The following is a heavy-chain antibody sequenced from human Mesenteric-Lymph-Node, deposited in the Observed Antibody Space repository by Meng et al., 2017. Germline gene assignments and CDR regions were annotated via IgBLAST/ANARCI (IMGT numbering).Heavy chain of an antibody. D-gene: IGHD3-22*01. V-gene: IGHV3-33*01. J-gene: IGHJ4*02. CDR1: GFTFNNYG. CDR3: ARSITMIVTPTDY. Sequence: GGSLRLSCAASGFTFNNYGFHWVRQAPGKGLEWVAVIFYDGSKQFYADSVRGRFTVSRDSSKSTVHLHMNSLRAEDTAMYFCARSITMIVTPTDYWGQGTLVTVSS. CDR2: IFYDGSKQ.